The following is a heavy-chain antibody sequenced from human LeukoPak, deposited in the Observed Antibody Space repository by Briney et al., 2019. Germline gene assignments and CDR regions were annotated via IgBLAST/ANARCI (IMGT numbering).Heavy chain of an antibody. J-gene: IGHJ4*02. V-gene: IGHV3-48*04. CDR3: ARVQGGDYDILTGYFSPHDY. Sequence: GGSLRLSCAASGFTFSSYNMDWVRQAPGEGLEWVLYISSSSSTRKYADSVKGRFTISRDNAKNSLYLQMNSLRAEDTAVYYCARVQGGDYDILTGYFSPHDYWGQGTLVTVSS. D-gene: IGHD3-9*01. CDR2: ISSSSSTR. CDR1: GFTFSSYN.